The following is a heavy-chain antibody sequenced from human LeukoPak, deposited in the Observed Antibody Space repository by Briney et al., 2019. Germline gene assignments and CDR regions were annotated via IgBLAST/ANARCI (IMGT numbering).Heavy chain of an antibody. CDR1: GFTFSSYW. J-gene: IGHJ4*02. CDR3: ARHLSGVTGYTYGRGIDY. Sequence: PGGSLRLSCAASGFTFSSYWMSWARQAPGKGLERVANIKKDGSEKYYVDSVKGRFTISRDNAKTSLYLQMNSLRAEDTAVYYCARHLSGVTGYTYGRGIDYWGQGTLVTVSS. D-gene: IGHD5-18*01. CDR2: IKKDGSEK. V-gene: IGHV3-7*01.